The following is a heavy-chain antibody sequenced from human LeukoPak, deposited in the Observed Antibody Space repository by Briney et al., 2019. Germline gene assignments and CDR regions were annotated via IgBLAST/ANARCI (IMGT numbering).Heavy chain of an antibody. D-gene: IGHD7-27*01. J-gene: IGHJ4*02. CDR3: ARLQGRGDNYLDF. CDR1: GGSISPYY. Sequence: SETPSLTCTVSGGSISPYYWSWLRQPPGKGLEWIGYVSYSGSINYNPSLKTLKSRVTMSVDTSKNQFSLKLSSVTASDTAVYYCARLQGRGDNYLDFWGQGALVTVSS. V-gene: IGHV4-59*08. CDR2: VSYSGSI.